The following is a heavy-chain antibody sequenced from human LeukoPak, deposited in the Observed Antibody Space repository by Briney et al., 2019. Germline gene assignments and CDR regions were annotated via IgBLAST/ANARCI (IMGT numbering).Heavy chain of an antibody. CDR2: TYYRSQWLQ. Sequence: SQTLSLTCDISGDSASSDNVAWNWIRQSPSRGLEWLGRTYYRSQWLQQYGVSVKGRVTINPDTSKNQISLQLNSVTPDDTAIYYCARWIRATGGLDYWGQGTLVTVSS. V-gene: IGHV6-1*01. CDR3: ARWIRATGGLDY. J-gene: IGHJ4*02. CDR1: GDSASSDNVA. D-gene: IGHD3-16*01.